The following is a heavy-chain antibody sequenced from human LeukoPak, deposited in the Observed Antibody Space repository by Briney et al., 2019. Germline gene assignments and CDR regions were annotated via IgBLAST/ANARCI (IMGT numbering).Heavy chain of an antibody. CDR2: IYHSGST. CDR1: GFTFSSHGM. V-gene: IGHV4-4*02. Sequence: GSLRPSCVASGFTFSSHGMNWVRQPPRKGLEWIGEIYHSGSTNYNPSLKSRVTISVDKSKNQFSLKLSSVTAADTAVYYCARMGITFGGVIVPGDYWGQGTLVTVSS. D-gene: IGHD3-16*02. J-gene: IGHJ4*02. CDR3: ARMGITFGGVIVPGDY.